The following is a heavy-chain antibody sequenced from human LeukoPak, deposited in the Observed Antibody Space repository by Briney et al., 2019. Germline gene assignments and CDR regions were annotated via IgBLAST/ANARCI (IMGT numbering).Heavy chain of an antibody. CDR1: GFTLSSYA. D-gene: IGHD1-20*01. Sequence: GGSRRLSCAASGFTLSSYAMSWVRQAPGKGLEWVSTLSGGDGGTYYADSVKGRFTISRDNSKNTLYLQMNSLRAEDTAVYYCAKDGSLIGTPSDYWGQGTLVTVSS. J-gene: IGHJ4*02. V-gene: IGHV3-23*01. CDR2: LSGGDGGT. CDR3: AKDGSLIGTPSDY.